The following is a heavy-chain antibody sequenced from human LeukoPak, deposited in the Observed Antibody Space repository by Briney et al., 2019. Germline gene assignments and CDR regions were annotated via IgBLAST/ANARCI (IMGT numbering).Heavy chain of an antibody. J-gene: IGHJ1*01. CDR3: ARIAVVLRDRDLIAEYFQY. CDR2: VYYTGNT. D-gene: IGHD3-3*01. V-gene: IGHV4-39*01. CDR1: GGSITDTYYY. Sequence: NASGTLSLTCTVSGGSITDTYYYWGWIRQPPGKGLEWVGTVYYTGNTYYHPSLKSRVTISVDASNNQFSLNLRYVTATDTVVYYCARIAVVLRDRDLIAEYFQYWGQGSLVTVSS.